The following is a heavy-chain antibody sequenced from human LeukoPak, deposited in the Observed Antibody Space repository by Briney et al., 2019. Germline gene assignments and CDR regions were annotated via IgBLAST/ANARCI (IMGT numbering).Heavy chain of an antibody. J-gene: IGHJ3*02. D-gene: IGHD6-19*01. CDR3: ARDTLQYSSGWYVGAFDI. Sequence: GGTLRLSCAASGFTFSRYSMNWGGEAPGKGVEGGSYISSSSSTIYYADSVKCRFTISRDNAKNPLYLQMNSLRAEETAVYYCARDTLQYSSGWYVGAFDIWGQGTMVTVSS. V-gene: IGHV3-48*01. CDR2: ISSSSSTI. CDR1: GFTFSRYS.